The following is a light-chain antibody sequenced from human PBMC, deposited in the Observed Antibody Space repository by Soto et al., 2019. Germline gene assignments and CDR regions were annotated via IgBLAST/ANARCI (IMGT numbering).Light chain of an antibody. CDR3: CSYAGSVV. V-gene: IGLV2-23*01. J-gene: IGLJ2*01. CDR1: SSDVGSYNL. Sequence: QSVLTQPDSVSGSPGQSITISCTGTSSDVGSYNLVSWYQQHPGKAPKLIIYEGSKRPSGVSNRFSGSKSGNTASLTISGLQAEDEADYYCCSYAGSVVFGGGTKLTV. CDR2: EGS.